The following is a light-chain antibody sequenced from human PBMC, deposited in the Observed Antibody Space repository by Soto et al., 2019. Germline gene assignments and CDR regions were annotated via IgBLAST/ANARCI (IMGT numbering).Light chain of an antibody. J-gene: IGKJ2*01. CDR3: QRRSNWPPLYT. CDR1: QSVSSF. CDR2: DAS. Sequence: EIVLTQSPAPLSLSPGERATLSCRASQSVSSFLAWYQQKPGQAPRLLIYDASNRATGIPARFSGSGSGTDFTLTLTSLDPEDFAVYYCQRRSNWPPLYTFGQGTKLEIK. V-gene: IGKV3-11*01.